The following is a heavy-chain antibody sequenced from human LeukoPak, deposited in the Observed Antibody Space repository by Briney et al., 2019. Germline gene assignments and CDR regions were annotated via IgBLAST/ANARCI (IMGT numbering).Heavy chain of an antibody. CDR2: IYYSGST. Sequence: SETLCLTCTVSGGSISSYYWSWIRQPPGKGLEWIGYIYYSGSTNYNPSLKSRVTISVDTSKNQFSLKLSSVTAADTAVYYCARHFTGNFDYWGQGTLVTVSS. D-gene: IGHD4-11*01. V-gene: IGHV4-59*08. CDR3: ARHFTGNFDY. CDR1: GGSISSYY. J-gene: IGHJ4*02.